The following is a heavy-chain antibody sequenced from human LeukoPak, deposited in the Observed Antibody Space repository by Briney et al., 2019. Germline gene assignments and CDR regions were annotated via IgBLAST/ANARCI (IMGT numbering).Heavy chain of an antibody. CDR3: ASPSSGQSFDI. J-gene: IGHJ3*02. Sequence: PGGSLRLSCAASGFTFSSNDMSWVRQAPGKGLEWVSVIYSGGSTYYSVSVKGRFTISRDKSKNTLYLQMNSLRAEDTAVYYCASPSSGQSFDIWGQGTMVTVSS. CDR1: GFTFSSND. V-gene: IGHV3-53*01. CDR2: IYSGGST. D-gene: IGHD3-22*01.